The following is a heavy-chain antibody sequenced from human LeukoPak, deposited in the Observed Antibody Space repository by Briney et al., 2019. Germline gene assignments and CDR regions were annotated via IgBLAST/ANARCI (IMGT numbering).Heavy chain of an antibody. V-gene: IGHV3-73*01. J-gene: IGHJ4*02. Sequence: GGSLRLSCAASGFTFSGSAMHWVRQAPGKGLEWVGRIRSKANNYATAYAASVKGRFTISRDDSKNTAYLQMNSLKTEDTAVYYCTTAMVTRDYWGQGTLVTVSS. CDR1: GFTFSGSA. CDR2: IRSKANNYAT. D-gene: IGHD5-18*01. CDR3: TTAMVTRDY.